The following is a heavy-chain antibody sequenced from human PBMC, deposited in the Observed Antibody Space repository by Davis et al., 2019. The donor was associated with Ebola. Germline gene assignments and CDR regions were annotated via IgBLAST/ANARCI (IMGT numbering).Heavy chain of an antibody. Sequence: SRMGSRYSLTSYWIGGLRQMPAKGLEWMGIIYPGDSDTRYSPSLQGQITIPADKSISTAYLQWSSLKASDTAMYYCARLDSYGFYGMHVWGQGTTVTVSS. CDR3: ARLDSYGFYGMHV. D-gene: IGHD5-18*01. V-gene: IGHV5-51*01. J-gene: IGHJ6*02. CDR2: IYPGDSDT. CDR1: RYSLTSYW.